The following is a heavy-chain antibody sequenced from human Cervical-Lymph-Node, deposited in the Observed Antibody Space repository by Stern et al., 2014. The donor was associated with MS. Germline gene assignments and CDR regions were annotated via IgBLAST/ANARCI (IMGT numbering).Heavy chain of an antibody. V-gene: IGHV3-11*06. Sequence: VQLVESGGGLVKPGGSLRLSCAASGFTFSDYYMSWIRQAPGKGLEWVSSISRSSSYTNYADSVKGRFTISRDNAKNSLYLQMNSLRAEDTAVYYCARDFSGVSGEGEWFDPWGQGTLVTVSS. CDR2: ISRSSSYT. CDR1: GFTFSDYY. CDR3: ARDFSGVSGEGEWFDP. D-gene: IGHD3-16*01. J-gene: IGHJ5*02.